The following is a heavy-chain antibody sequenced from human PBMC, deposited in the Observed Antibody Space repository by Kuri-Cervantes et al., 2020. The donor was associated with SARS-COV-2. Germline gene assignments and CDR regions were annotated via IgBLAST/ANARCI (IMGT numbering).Heavy chain of an antibody. CDR1: GFTFSSYA. D-gene: IGHD2-2*01. CDR3: ARDGLDVVVPAAIAGWAYYYYYYMDV. CDR2: ISGSGGST. Sequence: GESLKISCAASGFTFSSYAMSWVRQAPGKGLEWVSAISGSGGSTYYADSVKGRFTISRDNSKNTLYLQMNSLRAEDTAVYYCARDGLDVVVPAAIAGWAYYYYYYMDVWGKGTTVTVSS. V-gene: IGHV3-23*01. J-gene: IGHJ6*03.